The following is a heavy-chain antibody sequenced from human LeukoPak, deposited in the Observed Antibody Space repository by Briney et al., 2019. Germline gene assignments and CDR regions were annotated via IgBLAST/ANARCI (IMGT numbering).Heavy chain of an antibody. CDR2: ISYDASNK. D-gene: IGHD4-17*01. J-gene: IGHJ4*02. CDR3: ASLAIGPYGDYLWGTDY. CDR1: GFTFSSYA. V-gene: IGHV3-30-3*01. Sequence: GGSLRLSCAASGFTFSSYAMHWVRQAPGKGLEWVAVISYDASNKYYADSVKGRFTISRDNSKNTLYLQMNSLRPEDTAVYYYASLAIGPYGDYLWGTDYWGQGTLVTVSS.